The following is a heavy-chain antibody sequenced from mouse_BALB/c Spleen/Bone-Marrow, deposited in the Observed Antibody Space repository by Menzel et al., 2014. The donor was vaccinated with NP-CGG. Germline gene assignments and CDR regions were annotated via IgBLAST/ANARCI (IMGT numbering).Heavy chain of an antibody. CDR2: IYPGDGDT. Sequence: VQLQQSGAEPVRPGSSVKISCKASGYALSSNWMNWVKQRPGQGLEWIGQIYPGDGDTNYNGKFQGKATLTADKSSSTAYMQLSSLTSEDSAVYFCARGDYRYGDFAMDYWGQGTSVTVSS. CDR3: ARGDYRYGDFAMDY. D-gene: IGHD2-12*01. CDR1: GYALSSNW. V-gene: IGHV1-80*01. J-gene: IGHJ4*01.